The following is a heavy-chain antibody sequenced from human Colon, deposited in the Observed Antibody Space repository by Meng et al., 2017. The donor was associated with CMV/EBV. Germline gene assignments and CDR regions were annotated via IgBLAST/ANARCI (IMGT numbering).Heavy chain of an antibody. CDR3: ARGSAALDY. CDR2: LRHDESNI. CDR1: GLNFSSYS. Sequence: GGSLRLSCIASGLNFSSYSMAWVRQAPGQGLEWVAFLRHDESNIYYADSVRGRFTISRDNSKNILYLQMDSLRHEDTAVYYCARGSAALDYWGQGTLVTVSS. D-gene: IGHD2-2*01. J-gene: IGHJ4*02. V-gene: IGHV3-30*02.